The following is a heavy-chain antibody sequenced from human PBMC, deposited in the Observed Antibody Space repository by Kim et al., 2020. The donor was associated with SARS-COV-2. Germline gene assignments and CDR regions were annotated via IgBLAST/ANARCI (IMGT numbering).Heavy chain of an antibody. CDR2: ISYDGSNK. CDR3: AKGDGSVVNH. CDR1: GFTFSNYD. V-gene: IGHV3-30*18. D-gene: IGHD3-22*01. J-gene: IGHJ4*02. Sequence: GGSLRLSCAASGFTFSNYDMHWVRRAPGKGLEWVAVISYDGSNKYYVDSVKGRFTISRDNSKNTLYLQMNSLRPEDTAVYYCAKGDGSVVNHWGQGTLVTVSS.